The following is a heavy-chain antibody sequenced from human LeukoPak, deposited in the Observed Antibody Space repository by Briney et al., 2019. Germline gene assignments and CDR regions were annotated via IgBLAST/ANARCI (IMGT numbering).Heavy chain of an antibody. D-gene: IGHD2-2*01. CDR1: GGSISSGDYY. J-gene: IGHJ4*02. CDR3: ARDLRRSGPAAYFDY. V-gene: IGHV4-30-4*08. Sequence: SETLSLTCTVSGGSISSGDYYWSWIRQPPGKGLEWIGYIYYSESTYYNPSLKSRVTISVDTSKNQFSLKLSSVTAADTAVYYCARDLRRSGPAAYFDYWGQGTLVTVSS. CDR2: IYYSEST.